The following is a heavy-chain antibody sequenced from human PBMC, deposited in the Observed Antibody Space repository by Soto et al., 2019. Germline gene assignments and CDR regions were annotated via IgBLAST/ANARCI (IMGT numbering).Heavy chain of an antibody. Sequence: EVQLAESGGGLIQPGGSLRLSCAASGFTVSSHYMSWVRQGPGKGLEWVSVIYRGGGTFYADSVKGRFTISRDISQNPVFLQMNSLRAEDTAVYYCASTRDSGTSYYFDSWGQGTLVTVSS. CDR2: IYRGGGT. V-gene: IGHV3-53*01. D-gene: IGHD1-26*01. CDR1: GFTVSSHY. CDR3: ASTRDSGTSYYFDS. J-gene: IGHJ4*02.